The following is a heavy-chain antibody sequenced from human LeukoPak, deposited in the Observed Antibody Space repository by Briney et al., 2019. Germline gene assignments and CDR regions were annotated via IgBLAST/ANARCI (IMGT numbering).Heavy chain of an antibody. Sequence: GGSLRLSCAASGFTVSSNYMSWVRQAPGKGLEWVSVIYSGGSTYYADSVKGRFTISRDNSKNTLYLQMNSLRAEDTAVCYCARVIGSSWTAFDIWGQGTMVTVSS. D-gene: IGHD6-13*01. V-gene: IGHV3-66*01. CDR1: GFTVSSNY. CDR2: IYSGGST. J-gene: IGHJ3*02. CDR3: ARVIGSSWTAFDI.